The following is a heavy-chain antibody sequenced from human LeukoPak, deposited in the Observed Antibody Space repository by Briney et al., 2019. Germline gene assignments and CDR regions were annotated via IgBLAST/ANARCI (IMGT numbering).Heavy chain of an antibody. J-gene: IGHJ4*02. V-gene: IGHV3-74*01. CDR2: INSDGTDT. Sequence: PGGSLRLSCVASGFTFSKHWMHWVRQAPGKGLVWVSRINSDGTDTTYADSVKGRFTISRDNSKSTLYLQMNSLRAEDTAVYYCAKDPENIVATIIDYWGQGTLVTVSS. CDR3: AKDPENIVATIIDY. D-gene: IGHD5-12*01. CDR1: GFTFSKHW.